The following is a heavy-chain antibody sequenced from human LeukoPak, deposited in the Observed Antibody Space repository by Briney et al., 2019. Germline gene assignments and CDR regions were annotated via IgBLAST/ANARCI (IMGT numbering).Heavy chain of an antibody. CDR3: ARPRGRIAENAFDI. D-gene: IGHD6-13*01. Sequence: ASVKVSCKASGYTFTSYGISWVRQAPGQGLEWMGWTSAYNGNTNYAQKLQGRVTMTTDTSTSTAYMELRSLRSDDTAVYYCARPRGRIAENAFDIWGQGTMVTVSS. V-gene: IGHV1-18*01. J-gene: IGHJ3*02. CDR2: TSAYNGNT. CDR1: GYTFTSYG.